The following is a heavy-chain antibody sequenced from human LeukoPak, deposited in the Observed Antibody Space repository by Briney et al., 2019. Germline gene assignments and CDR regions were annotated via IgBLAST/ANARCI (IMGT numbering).Heavy chain of an antibody. Sequence: SVKVSCKASGGTFSSYAISWVRQAPGQGLEWMGRIIPILGIANYAQKFQGRVTITADKSTSTAYMELSSLRSEDTAVYYCARANIVVVVAATQYAFDIWGQGTMVTVSS. CDR3: ARANIVVVVAATQYAFDI. D-gene: IGHD2-15*01. CDR2: IIPILGIA. J-gene: IGHJ3*02. V-gene: IGHV1-69*04. CDR1: GGTFSSYA.